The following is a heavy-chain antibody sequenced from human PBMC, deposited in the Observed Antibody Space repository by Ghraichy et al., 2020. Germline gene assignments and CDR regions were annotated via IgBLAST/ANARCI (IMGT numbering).Heavy chain of an antibody. Sequence: GGSLRLSCAASGFTFSSYAMSWVRQAPGKGLEWISAISGSGGSTYYADSVKGRFTISRDNSKNTLYLQMNSLRAQDTAVYYCAKFEEYSSGSCYYYYYGMDVWGQGTTVTVSS. CDR2: ISGSGGST. V-gene: IGHV3-23*01. D-gene: IGHD6-19*01. CDR3: AKFEEYSSGSCYYYYYGMDV. CDR1: GFTFSSYA. J-gene: IGHJ6*02.